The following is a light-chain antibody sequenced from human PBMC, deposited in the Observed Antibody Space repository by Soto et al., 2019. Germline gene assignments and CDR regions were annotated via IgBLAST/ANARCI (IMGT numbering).Light chain of an antibody. V-gene: IGKV3-11*01. CDR3: QQRSNLWT. CDR2: DAS. CDR1: QSVSSY. J-gene: IGKJ1*01. Sequence: EIVLTQSPATLSLSPGERATLSCRASQSVSSYLAWYQQKPGQAPRLLIYDASSRATGIPARFSGSGSGTDFTLTISSLEPEDFAVYYCQQRSNLWTFGQGTKV.